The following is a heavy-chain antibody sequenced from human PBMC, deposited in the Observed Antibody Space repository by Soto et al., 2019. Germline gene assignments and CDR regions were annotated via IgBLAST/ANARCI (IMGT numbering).Heavy chain of an antibody. CDR2: IYYSGST. CDR1: GGSISSYY. CDR3: ACSSLWFGELLRDY. D-gene: IGHD3-10*01. J-gene: IGHJ4*02. V-gene: IGHV4-59*01. Sequence: PSETLSLTCTVSGGSISSYYWSWIRQPPGKGLEWIGYIYYSGSTNYNPSLKSRVTISVDTSKNQFSLKLSSVTAADTAVYYCACSSLWFGELLRDYWGQGTLVTVSS.